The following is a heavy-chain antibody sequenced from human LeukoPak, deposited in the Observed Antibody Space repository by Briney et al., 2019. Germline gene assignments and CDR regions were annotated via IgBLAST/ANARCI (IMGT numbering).Heavy chain of an antibody. CDR1: GFTFSSYA. CDR2: ISGSGGST. Sequence: GGSLRLSCAASGFTFSSYAMGWVRQAPGKGLEWVSAISGSGGSTYYADSVKGRFTISRDNSKNTLYLQMNSLRAEDTAVYYCAKEGYCSGGSCYFGGNWFDPWGQGTLVTVSS. D-gene: IGHD2-15*01. CDR3: AKEGYCSGGSCYFGGNWFDP. V-gene: IGHV3-23*01. J-gene: IGHJ5*02.